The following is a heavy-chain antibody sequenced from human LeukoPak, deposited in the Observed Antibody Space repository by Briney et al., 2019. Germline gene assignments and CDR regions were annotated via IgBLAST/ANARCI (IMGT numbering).Heavy chain of an antibody. CDR3: AGPWDQVGFDP. D-gene: IGHD1-26*01. V-gene: IGHV1-2*02. J-gene: IGHJ5*02. CDR1: GYTFTGYY. Sequence: ASVKVSCKASGYTFTGYYLHWVRQAPGQGLEWMGWIYPKTGGTSYAQKFQGRVTMTRDTSISTAYMELIGLRSDDTAVYYCAGPWDQVGFDPGGQGTLVSVSS. CDR2: IYPKTGGT.